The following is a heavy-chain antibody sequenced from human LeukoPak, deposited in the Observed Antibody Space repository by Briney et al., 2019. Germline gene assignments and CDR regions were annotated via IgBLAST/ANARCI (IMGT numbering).Heavy chain of an antibody. D-gene: IGHD2-15*01. V-gene: IGHV3-23*01. CDR3: AKDRYCSGGNCYSFDY. CDR2: ISTSGGST. Sequence: GGSLTLSCAASGFTFSNYGINWVRQAPGKGLEWVSTISTSGGSTYYADSVKGRFTISRDNSKNTLYLQMNSLRAEDTAVYYCAKDRYCSGGNCYSFDYWGQGTLVTVSS. J-gene: IGHJ4*02. CDR1: GFTFSNYG.